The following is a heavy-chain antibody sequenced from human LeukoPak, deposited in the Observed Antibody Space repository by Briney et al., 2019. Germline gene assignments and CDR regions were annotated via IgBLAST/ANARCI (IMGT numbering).Heavy chain of an antibody. Sequence: KPSETLSLTCTASGGSISSGDYYWSWIRQPPGKGLEWIGYIYYSGSTNYNPSLKSRVTISVDTSKNQFSLKLSSVTAADTAVYYCARSTPVTHYVWGSYRDTRRFVPLVDWGQGTLVTVSS. V-gene: IGHV4-61*08. CDR1: GGSISSGDYY. J-gene: IGHJ4*02. CDR2: IYYSGST. D-gene: IGHD3-16*02. CDR3: ARSTPVTHYVWGSYRDTRRFVPLVD.